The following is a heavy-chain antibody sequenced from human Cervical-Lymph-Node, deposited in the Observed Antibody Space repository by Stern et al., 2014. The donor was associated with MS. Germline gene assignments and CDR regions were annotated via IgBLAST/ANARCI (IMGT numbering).Heavy chain of an antibody. CDR2: IWYDGSNP. CDR3: ASAYSSSHYYFDY. Sequence: VHLVESGGGVVQPGRSLRLSCAASGFSFSGYAMHWVRQAPGKGLEWVALIWYDGSNPYYADSVTGRFAISRDNFKNALYLQMNSLRAEDTAVYYCASAYSSSHYYFDYWGQGTLVTVSS. CDR1: GFSFSGYA. V-gene: IGHV3-33*01. J-gene: IGHJ4*02. D-gene: IGHD6-13*01.